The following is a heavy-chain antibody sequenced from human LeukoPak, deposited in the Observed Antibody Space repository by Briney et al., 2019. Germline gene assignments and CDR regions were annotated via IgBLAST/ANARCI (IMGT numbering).Heavy chain of an antibody. CDR1: GYTFTSYY. CDR2: INPSGGST. D-gene: IGHD3-10*01. CDR3: ARARFGNYYFDY. Sequence: ASVKVSCKASGYTFTSYYMHWVRQAPGQGLEWMGIINPSGGSTSCAQKFQGRVTMTRDTSTSTVYMELSSLRSEDTAVYYCARARFGNYYFDYWGQGTLVTVSS. J-gene: IGHJ4*02. V-gene: IGHV1-46*01.